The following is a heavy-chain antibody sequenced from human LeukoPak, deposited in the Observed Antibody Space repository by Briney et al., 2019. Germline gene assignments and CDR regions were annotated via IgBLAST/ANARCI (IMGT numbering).Heavy chain of an antibody. V-gene: IGHV4-38-2*02. J-gene: IGHJ3*02. CDR2: IYHSGST. CDR1: DYSISSGYY. CDR3: ASYCSSTSCFASDAFDI. Sequence: SETLSLTCTVSDYSISSGYYWGWIRQPPGKGLEWIGSIYHSGSTYYNPSLKSRVTISVDTSKNQFSLKLSSVTAADTAVYYCASYCSSTSCFASDAFDIWGQGTMVTVSS. D-gene: IGHD2-2*01.